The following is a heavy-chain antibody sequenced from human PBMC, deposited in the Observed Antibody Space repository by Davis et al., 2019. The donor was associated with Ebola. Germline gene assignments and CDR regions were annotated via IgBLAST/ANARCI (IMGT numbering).Heavy chain of an antibody. CDR2: ITGSGYS. CDR3: AKGDTGSSTYDF. CDR1: GFTFSNYA. D-gene: IGHD6-6*01. V-gene: IGHV3-23*01. J-gene: IGHJ4*02. Sequence: GESLKIPCVASGFTFSNYAMSWVRQAPGKGLECVSYITGSGYSEYTDPVKGRFTVSRDNSKNPLYLQRNGLRAQDTALYYCAKGDTGSSTYDFWGQGTLVTVSS.